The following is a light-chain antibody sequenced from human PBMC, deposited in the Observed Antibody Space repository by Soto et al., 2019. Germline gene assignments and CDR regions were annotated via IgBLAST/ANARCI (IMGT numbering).Light chain of an antibody. V-gene: IGKV1-5*01. Sequence: DIQMTQSPSTLSASVGDRVTITCRASQSISYWLAWYQQKPGKVPKLLIYDASSLESGVPPRFSGSGSGTEFTLTISSLQPDDFATYYCQQYNSYSWTFGQGTEVEIK. CDR1: QSISYW. J-gene: IGKJ1*01. CDR3: QQYNSYSWT. CDR2: DAS.